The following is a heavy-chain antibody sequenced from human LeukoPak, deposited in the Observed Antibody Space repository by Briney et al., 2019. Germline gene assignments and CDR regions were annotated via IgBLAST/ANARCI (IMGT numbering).Heavy chain of an antibody. CDR3: ARGAGIAAAGTGYYIDY. CDR2: ISGSSSYI. V-gene: IGHV3-21*01. CDR1: GFTFSSYS. D-gene: IGHD6-13*01. J-gene: IGHJ4*02. Sequence: PGGSLRLSCAASGFTFSSYSMNWVRQAPGKGLEWVSSISGSSSYIYYADSVKGRFTISRDNAKNSLYLQMNSLRAEDTAVYYCARGAGIAAAGTGYYIDYWGPGTLVTVSS.